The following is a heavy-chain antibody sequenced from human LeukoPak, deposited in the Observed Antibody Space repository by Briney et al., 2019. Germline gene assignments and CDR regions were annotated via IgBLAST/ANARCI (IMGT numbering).Heavy chain of an antibody. V-gene: IGHV3-48*04. D-gene: IGHD6-6*01. J-gene: IGHJ6*03. Sequence: GGSLRLSCAASGFTFSSYSMNWVRQAPGKGLEWVSYISSSSSTIYYADSVKGRFTTSRDNAKNSLYLQMNSLRAEDTAVYYCARVVAARHYYYYYYMDVWGKGTTVTVSS. CDR3: ARVVAARHYYYYYYMDV. CDR2: ISSSSSTI. CDR1: GFTFSSYS.